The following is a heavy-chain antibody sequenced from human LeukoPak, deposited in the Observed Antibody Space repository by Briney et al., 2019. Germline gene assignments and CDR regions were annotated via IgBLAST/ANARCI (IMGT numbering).Heavy chain of an antibody. CDR3: ARGGYGGEFDY. J-gene: IGHJ4*02. V-gene: IGHV3-74*01. Sequence: GGSLRLSCAASGFTFSSYWMHWVRQAPGKGLVWVSRINSDGSRTSYADSVKGRFTISRENAKNSLYLQMNSLRAGDTAVYYCARGGYGGEFDYWGQGTLVTVSS. CDR1: GFTFSSYW. D-gene: IGHD4/OR15-4a*01. CDR2: INSDGSRT.